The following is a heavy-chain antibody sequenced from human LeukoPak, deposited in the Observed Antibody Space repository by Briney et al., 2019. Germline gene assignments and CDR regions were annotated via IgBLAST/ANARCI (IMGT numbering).Heavy chain of an antibody. CDR1: ENSFSSYD. CDR3: AREGYSYGLAST. CDR2: IKPSGGST. Sequence: ASVKVSCKASENSFSSYDMYWVRQAPGQGLEWMGIIKPSGGSTTYTQKFQGRVTMTRDTSTSTVYMELSSLTSEDTAVYYCAREGYSYGLASTWGQGTLVTVSP. J-gene: IGHJ5*02. V-gene: IGHV1-46*01. D-gene: IGHD5-18*01.